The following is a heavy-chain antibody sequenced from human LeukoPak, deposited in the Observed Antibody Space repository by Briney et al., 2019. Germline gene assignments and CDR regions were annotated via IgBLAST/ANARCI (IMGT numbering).Heavy chain of an antibody. V-gene: IGHV3-21*01. J-gene: IGHJ4*02. CDR2: ISSSSSYI. D-gene: IGHD6-6*01. Sequence: GGSLRLSCAASGFTFSSYSMNWVRQAPGKGLEWGSSISSSSSYIYYADSVKGRFTISRDNAKNSLYLQMNSLRAGDTAVYYCARDLRPYSSSSGFDYWGQGTLVTVSS. CDR1: GFTFSSYS. CDR3: ARDLRPYSSSSGFDY.